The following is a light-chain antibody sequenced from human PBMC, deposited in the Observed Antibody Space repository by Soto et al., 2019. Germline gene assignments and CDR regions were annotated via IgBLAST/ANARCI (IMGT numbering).Light chain of an antibody. V-gene: IGLV1-44*01. CDR3: AAWDDSLNGVV. Sequence: QSVLTQPPSASGTPGQRVTISCSGSSSNIGSNTVNWYQQLPGTAPKLLIYSNNQRPSGVPDRFSGSKSGTSASLAISGLQSEDEADNYCAAWDDSLNGVVFGGGTKLPVL. CDR2: SNN. J-gene: IGLJ2*01. CDR1: SSNIGSNT.